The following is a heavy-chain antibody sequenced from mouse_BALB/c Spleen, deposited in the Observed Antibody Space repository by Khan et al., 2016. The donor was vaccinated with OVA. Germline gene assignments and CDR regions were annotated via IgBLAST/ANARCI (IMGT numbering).Heavy chain of an antibody. CDR2: IWSDGST. Sequence: QVQLKESGPGLVAPSQSLSITCTVSGFSLTTYGVHWVRQPPGKGLEWLVVIWSDGSTNYNSVLKSRLSISKDNSKSQVFLKMNSLQTDDTAMYXGARWFDGYSSLYAMDYWGQGTSVTVSS. D-gene: IGHD2-3*01. CDR3: ARWFDGYSSLYAMDY. V-gene: IGHV2-6*02. J-gene: IGHJ4*01. CDR1: GFSLTTYG.